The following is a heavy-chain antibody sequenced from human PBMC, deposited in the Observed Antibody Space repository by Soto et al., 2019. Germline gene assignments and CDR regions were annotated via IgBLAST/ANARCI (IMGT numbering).Heavy chain of an antibody. J-gene: IGHJ6*02. V-gene: IGHV3-15*01. Sequence: GGSLRLSCAASGFTFSNAWMSWVRQAPGKGLEWVDRIKSKTDGGTTDYAAPVKGRFTISRDDSKNTLYLQMNSLKTEDTAVYYCTTDPATTGGYYYYYGMDVWGQGTTVTVSS. D-gene: IGHD5-12*01. CDR1: GFTFSNAW. CDR3: TTDPATTGGYYYYYGMDV. CDR2: IKSKTDGGTT.